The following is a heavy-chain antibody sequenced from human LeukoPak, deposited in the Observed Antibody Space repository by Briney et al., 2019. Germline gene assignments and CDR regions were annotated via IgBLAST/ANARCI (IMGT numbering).Heavy chain of an antibody. CDR1: GYTFTSYT. J-gene: IGHJ6*03. CDR2: INAGNGNT. V-gene: IGHV1-3*01. D-gene: IGHD1-1*01. CDR3: ARGRVKQGFVARQLERPGYYYMDV. Sequence: ASVKVSCKASGYTFTSYTMHWVRQAPGQRLEWMGWINAGNGNTKYSQKFQGRVTITRDTSASTAYMELSSLRSEDTAVYCCARGRVKQGFVARQLERPGYYYMDVWGKGTTVTVSS.